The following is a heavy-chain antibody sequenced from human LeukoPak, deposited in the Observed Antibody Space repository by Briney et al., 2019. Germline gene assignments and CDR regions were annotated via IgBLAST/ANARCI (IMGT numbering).Heavy chain of an antibody. V-gene: IGHV1-46*01. D-gene: IGHD5-18*01. Sequence: ASVKVSCKASGYTFTSYYIHWVRQAPGQGLEWMGIINPSGGITSYAQKFQGRVTMTRDTSTSTVYMELSSLRSDDTAVHYCARGVPGYSYGEMYFDYWGQGTLVTVSS. J-gene: IGHJ4*02. CDR2: INPSGGIT. CDR1: GYTFTSYY. CDR3: ARGVPGYSYGEMYFDY.